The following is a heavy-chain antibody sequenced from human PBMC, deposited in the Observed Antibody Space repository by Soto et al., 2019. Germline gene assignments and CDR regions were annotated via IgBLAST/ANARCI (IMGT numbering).Heavy chain of an antibody. Sequence: SETLSLTCAVSGGSISSSNWWSWVRQPPGKGLEWIGEIYHSGSTNYNPSLKSRVTISVDKSKNQFSLKLSSVTAADTAVYYCARGYCSGGSCYVYYGMDVWGQGTTVTVSS. D-gene: IGHD2-15*01. CDR3: ARGYCSGGSCYVYYGMDV. CDR1: GGSISSSNW. V-gene: IGHV4-4*02. CDR2: IYHSGST. J-gene: IGHJ6*02.